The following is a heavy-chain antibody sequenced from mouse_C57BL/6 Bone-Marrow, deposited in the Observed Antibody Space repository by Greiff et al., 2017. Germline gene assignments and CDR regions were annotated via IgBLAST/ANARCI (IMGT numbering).Heavy chain of an antibody. D-gene: IGHD2-12*01. V-gene: IGHV1-15*01. Sequence: QVQLQQSGAELVRPGASVTLSCKASGYTFTDYEMHWVKQTPVHGLEWIGAIDPETGGTAYNQKFKGKAILTADKSSSTVYMELRSLTSEDSAVYYCTRVTSGYWGQGTTLTVSS. CDR2: IDPETGGT. CDR3: TRVTSGY. J-gene: IGHJ2*01. CDR1: GYTFTDYE.